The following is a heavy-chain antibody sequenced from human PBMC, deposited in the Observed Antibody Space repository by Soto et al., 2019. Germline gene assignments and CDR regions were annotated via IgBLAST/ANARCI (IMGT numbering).Heavy chain of an antibody. D-gene: IGHD4-17*01. J-gene: IGHJ4*02. V-gene: IGHV3-30-3*01. CDR2: ISYDGSNK. CDR3: ARDNLRTVTTIDF. CDR1: GFTFSSYA. Sequence: GGSLRLSCAASGFTFSSYAMHWVRQAPGKGLEWVAVISYDGSNKYYADSVKGRFTIFRDNAKNSLYLQMNSLRDEDTAVYYCARDNLRTVTTIDFWGLGTLVTVSS.